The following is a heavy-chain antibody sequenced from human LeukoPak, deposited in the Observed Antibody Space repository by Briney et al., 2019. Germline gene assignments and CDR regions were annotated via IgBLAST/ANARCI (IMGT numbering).Heavy chain of an antibody. CDR1: GFTFSSYS. CDR3: ARATLWFGELDVDY. J-gene: IGHJ4*02. Sequence: GGSLRLSCAASGFTFSSYSMNWVRQAPGKGLEWVSSISSSSSYIYYADSVKGRFTISRDNAKNSLYLQMNSLRAEDTAVYYCARATLWFGELDVDYWGQGTLVTVSS. D-gene: IGHD3-10*01. CDR2: ISSSSSYI. V-gene: IGHV3-21*01.